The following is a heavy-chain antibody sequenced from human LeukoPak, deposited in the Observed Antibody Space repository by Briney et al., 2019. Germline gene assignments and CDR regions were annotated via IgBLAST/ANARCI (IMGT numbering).Heavy chain of an antibody. Sequence: SETLSLTCTVSGYSISSGYYWGWIRQPPGKGLEWIGSIYHSGSTYYNPSLKSRVTISVDTSKNQFSLKLSSVTAADTAVYYCARVQQSNFDYWGQGTLVTVSS. D-gene: IGHD6-13*01. CDR3: ARVQQSNFDY. J-gene: IGHJ4*02. CDR2: IYHSGST. CDR1: GYSISSGYY. V-gene: IGHV4-38-2*02.